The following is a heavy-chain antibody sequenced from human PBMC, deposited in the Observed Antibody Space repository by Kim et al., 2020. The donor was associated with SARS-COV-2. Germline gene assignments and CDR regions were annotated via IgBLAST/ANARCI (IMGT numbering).Heavy chain of an antibody. Sequence: AGSVKGRFTRSRDNNKNTLYQQMNSRRAEDTAVYYCAKKNIVVVVAHFDYWGQGTLVAGSS. V-gene: IGHV3-23*01. J-gene: IGHJ4*02. CDR3: AKKNIVVVVAHFDY. D-gene: IGHD2-15*01.